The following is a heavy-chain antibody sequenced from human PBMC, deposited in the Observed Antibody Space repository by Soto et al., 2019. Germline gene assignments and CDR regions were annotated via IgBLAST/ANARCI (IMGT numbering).Heavy chain of an antibody. CDR2: INPTSGGT. J-gene: IGHJ4*02. CDR3: ERGIAVAAPDY. V-gene: IGHV1-2*02. Sequence: ASVEVSCKASGYTFTGYYMHWVRQAPGQGLEWMGWINPTSGGTNYAQKFQGRVTMTRDTSISTAYMELSRLRSDDTAVYYCERGIAVAAPDYWGQGTLVTVSS. CDR1: GYTFTGYY. D-gene: IGHD6-19*01.